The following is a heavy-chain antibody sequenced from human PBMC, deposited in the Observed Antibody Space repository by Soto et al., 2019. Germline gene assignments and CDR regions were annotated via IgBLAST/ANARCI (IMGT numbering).Heavy chain of an antibody. V-gene: IGHV1-69*13. D-gene: IGHD3-3*01. CDR1: GGTFSTYA. CDR2: IIPIFGTA. J-gene: IGHJ3*02. Sequence: SVKVSCKASGGTFSTYAISWVRQAPGQGLEWMGGIIPIFGTAKYAQKFQGRVTITADESTSTAYMELSSLRSEDTAVYYCAREIFGVIISGGRDAFDIWGQGRMVTVSS. CDR3: AREIFGVIISGGRDAFDI.